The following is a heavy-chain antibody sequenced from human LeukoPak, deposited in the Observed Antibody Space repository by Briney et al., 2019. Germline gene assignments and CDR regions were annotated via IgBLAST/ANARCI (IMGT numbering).Heavy chain of an antibody. J-gene: IGHJ6*03. Sequence: ASVKVSCKASGYTFTSYGISWVRQAPGQGLEWMGWISAYNGNTNYAQKLQGRVTMTTDTSTSTAYMELRSLRSDDTAVYYCARRKRIVVVPAAILNTDYYYYYMDVWGKGTTVTVSS. CDR1: GYTFTSYG. V-gene: IGHV1-18*01. D-gene: IGHD2-2*02. CDR2: ISAYNGNT. CDR3: ARRKRIVVVPAAILNTDYYYYYMDV.